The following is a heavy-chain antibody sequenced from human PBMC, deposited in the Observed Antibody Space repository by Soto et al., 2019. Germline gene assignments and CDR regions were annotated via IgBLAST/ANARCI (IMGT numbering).Heavy chain of an antibody. CDR3: ARVAAAVHLSSWYFDL. J-gene: IGHJ2*01. D-gene: IGHD6-13*01. Sequence: QVQLVQSGAEVKKPGSSVKVSCKASGGTFSSYAISWVRQAPGQGLEWMGGIIPIFGTANYAQKFQGRVTIPGDESPSTAYMELSSLRSEDTAVYSCARVAAAVHLSSWYFDLWGRGTLVTVSS. CDR2: IIPIFGTA. V-gene: IGHV1-69*12. CDR1: GGTFSSYA.